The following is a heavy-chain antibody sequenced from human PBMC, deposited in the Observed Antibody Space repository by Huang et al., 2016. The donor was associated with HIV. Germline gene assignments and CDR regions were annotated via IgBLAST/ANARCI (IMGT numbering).Heavy chain of an antibody. CDR1: GFTFSSYG. D-gene: IGHD6-13*01. CDR3: AKGGSAAAVLDF. Sequence: QVQLVESGGGVVQPGRSLRISCAASGFTFSSYGMHWVRHAPGKGREGGAVISDDGKKKYYADSVKGRFSISRDNSKTTVYLQLNSLRVEDTAVYYCAKGGSAAAVLDFWGQGTLVTVSS. J-gene: IGHJ4*02. V-gene: IGHV3-30*18. CDR2: ISDDGKKK.